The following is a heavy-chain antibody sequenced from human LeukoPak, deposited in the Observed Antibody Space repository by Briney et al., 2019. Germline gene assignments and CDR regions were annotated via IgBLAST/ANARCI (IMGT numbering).Heavy chain of an antibody. J-gene: IGHJ4*02. V-gene: IGHV3-30*04. D-gene: IGHD5-12*01. CDR3: AKDGGYDYDTILSCDY. Sequence: GGSLRLSCAASGFTFSSYAMHWVRQAPGKGLEWVAVISYDGSNKYYADSVKGRFTISRDNSKNTLYLQMNSLRAEDTAVYYCAKDGGYDYDTILSCDYWGQGTLVTVSS. CDR1: GFTFSSYA. CDR2: ISYDGSNK.